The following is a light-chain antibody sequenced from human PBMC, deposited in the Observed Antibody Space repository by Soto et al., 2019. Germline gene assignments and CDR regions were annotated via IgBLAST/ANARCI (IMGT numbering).Light chain of an antibody. J-gene: IGKJ4*01. Sequence: IQLTQSPSSLSASVGDRVTITCRASQGISSFLAWYQQKPGKAPKLLIYAAYSLQSGVTSRFSGSGFGTDFTLTITSLQPEDFATYYCQQVESYPSTFGGGTKVEIK. V-gene: IGKV1-9*01. CDR1: QGISSF. CDR3: QQVESYPST. CDR2: AAY.